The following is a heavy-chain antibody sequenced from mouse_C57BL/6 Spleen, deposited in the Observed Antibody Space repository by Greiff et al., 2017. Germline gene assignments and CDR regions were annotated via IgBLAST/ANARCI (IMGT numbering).Heavy chain of an antibody. Sequence: EVQGVESGPELVKPGASVKISCKASGYSFTGYYMNWVKQSPEKSLEWIGEINPSTGGTTYNQKFKAKATLTVDKSSSTAYMQLKSLTSEDSAVYYCARSWAYYDYDYAMDYWGQGTSVTVSS. V-gene: IGHV1-42*01. CDR1: GYSFTGYY. D-gene: IGHD2-4*01. J-gene: IGHJ4*01. CDR2: INPSTGGT. CDR3: ARSWAYYDYDYAMDY.